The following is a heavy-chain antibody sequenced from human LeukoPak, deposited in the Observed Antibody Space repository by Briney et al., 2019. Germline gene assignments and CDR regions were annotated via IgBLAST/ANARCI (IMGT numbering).Heavy chain of an antibody. V-gene: IGHV5-51*01. CDR1: GYRFTSYW. CDR2: IYPGDSDT. Sequence: PGESLKISCKRSGYRFTSYWIGWVRQMPGKGLEWTRIIYPGDSDTRYSPSFQGQVTISADKSISTAYLQWSSLKASDTAMYYCARGAGQLGYNWFDPWGQGTLVTVSS. D-gene: IGHD6-6*01. CDR3: ARGAGQLGYNWFDP. J-gene: IGHJ5*02.